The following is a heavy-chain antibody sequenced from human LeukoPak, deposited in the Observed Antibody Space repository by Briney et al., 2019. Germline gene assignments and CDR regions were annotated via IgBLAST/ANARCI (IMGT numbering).Heavy chain of an antibody. J-gene: IGHJ4*02. V-gene: IGHV3-53*01. CDR3: AKMVPDYYIDF. D-gene: IGHD2-8*01. CDR2: INSGGTT. CDR1: GFIVSSTY. Sequence: PGGSLRLSCAASGFIVSSTYMNWVRQAPGKGLEWISVINSGGTTYYADSVKGRFTISRDDSNNMLFLQMNSLRAEDTALYYCAKMVPDYYIDFWGQGTLVTVSS.